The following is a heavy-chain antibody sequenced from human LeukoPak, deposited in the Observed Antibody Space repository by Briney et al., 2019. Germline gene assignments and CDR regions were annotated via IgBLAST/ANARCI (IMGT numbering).Heavy chain of an antibody. Sequence: ASVKVSCKASGYTFTSYYMHWVRQAPGQGLEWMGIINPSGGSTSYAQKSQGRVTITADESTSTAYMELSSLRSEDTAVYYCASWVAATYFDYWGQGTLVTVSS. CDR3: ASWVAATYFDY. CDR1: GYTFTSYY. CDR2: INPSGGST. V-gene: IGHV1-46*01. J-gene: IGHJ4*02. D-gene: IGHD2-15*01.